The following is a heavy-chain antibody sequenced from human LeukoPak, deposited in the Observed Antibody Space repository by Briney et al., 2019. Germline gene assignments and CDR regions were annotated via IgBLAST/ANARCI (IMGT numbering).Heavy chain of an antibody. CDR3: AREGDYGDYVDY. Sequence: ASVKVSCKASGYTFTGYYMHWVRQAPGQGLERMGWINPNSGGTNYAQKFQGRVTMTRDTSTSTVYMELSSLRSEDTAVYYCAREGDYGDYVDYWGQGTLVTVSS. D-gene: IGHD4-17*01. CDR1: GYTFTGYY. J-gene: IGHJ4*02. CDR2: INPNSGGT. V-gene: IGHV1-2*02.